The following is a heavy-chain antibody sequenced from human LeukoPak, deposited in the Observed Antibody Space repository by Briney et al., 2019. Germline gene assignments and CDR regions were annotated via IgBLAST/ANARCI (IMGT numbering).Heavy chain of an antibody. D-gene: IGHD2-2*01. J-gene: IGHJ6*02. CDR2: ILKDGNNK. Sequence: PGGALGLSCAASGFTFSSHAVDWVRQAPGQGVGWVAVILKDGNNKYYGDSVKGRFTISRDNSKNTLYLLMNSLRVDDTALYYCARGQYCSGTSCYGYYYYYNMDVWGQGTTVTVSS. CDR1: GFTFSSHA. CDR3: ARGQYCSGTSCYGYYYYYNMDV. V-gene: IGHV3-30*04.